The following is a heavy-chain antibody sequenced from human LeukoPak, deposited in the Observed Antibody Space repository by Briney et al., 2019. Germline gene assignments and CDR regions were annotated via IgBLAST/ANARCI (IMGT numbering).Heavy chain of an antibody. V-gene: IGHV6-1*01. CDR1: GDSVSSKNGA. Sequence: SQTLSLTCVVSGDSVSSKNGAWNWIRQSPSRGLEWLGRTYYRSKWYNDYAESMEGRMTISQGTSKNQYSLHLNSVTPDDTAVYYCARDFGTTGWHTFDYWGQGTLVTVSS. CDR3: ARDFGTTGWHTFDY. J-gene: IGHJ4*02. CDR2: TYYRSKWYN. D-gene: IGHD6-19*01.